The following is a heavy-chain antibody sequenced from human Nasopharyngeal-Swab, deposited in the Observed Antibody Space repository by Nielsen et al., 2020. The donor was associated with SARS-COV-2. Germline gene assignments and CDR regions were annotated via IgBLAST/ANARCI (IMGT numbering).Heavy chain of an antibody. J-gene: IGHJ6*02. Sequence: GESLKISCAASGFTFDDYAMNWVRQAPGKGLEWVSSISSSSSYIYYADSVKGRFTISRDNAKNSLYLQMNSLRAEDTAVYYCARASGYDFGYYYGMDVWGQGTTVTVSS. CDR1: GFTFDDYA. CDR3: ARASGYDFGYYYGMDV. V-gene: IGHV3-21*01. CDR2: ISSSSSYI. D-gene: IGHD5-12*01.